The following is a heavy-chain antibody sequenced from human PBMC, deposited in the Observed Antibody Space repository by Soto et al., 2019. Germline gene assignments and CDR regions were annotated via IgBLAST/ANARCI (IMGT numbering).Heavy chain of an antibody. CDR2: INSDGSST. V-gene: IGHV3-74*01. D-gene: IGHD3-16*01. J-gene: IGHJ4*02. CDR1: GFTFGNYW. Sequence: EVQLVESGGGLVQPGGSLRLSCAASGFTFGNYWMHWVRQAPGKGLVWVARINSDGSSTSYGACVKGRFTFSRANAKTTMYLQMNSLRDEDTAMYYCTKVISTVGGDFDSWGQGTLVTVSS. CDR3: TKVISTVGGDFDS.